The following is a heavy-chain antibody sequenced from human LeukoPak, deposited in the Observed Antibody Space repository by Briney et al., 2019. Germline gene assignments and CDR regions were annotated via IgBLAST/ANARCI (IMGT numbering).Heavy chain of an antibody. V-gene: IGHV4-39*07. D-gene: IGHD3-10*01. CDR3: ARERKGGSGSYAFDY. Sequence: SETLSLTCTVSGGSISSGDYYWGWIRQPPGKGLEWIGSIHHSGSTYYNPSLKSRVTISVDTSKNQFSLKLSSVTAADTAVYYCARERKGGSGSYAFDYWGQGTLVTVSS. CDR2: IHHSGST. CDR1: GGSISSGDYY. J-gene: IGHJ4*02.